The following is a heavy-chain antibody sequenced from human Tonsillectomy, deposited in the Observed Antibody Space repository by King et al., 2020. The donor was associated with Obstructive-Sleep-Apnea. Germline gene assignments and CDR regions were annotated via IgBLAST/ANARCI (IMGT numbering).Heavy chain of an antibody. CDR3: ARHDSHVTLLRGVFIK. D-gene: IGHD3-10*01. CDR2: IDLSDSYT. CDR1: GYW. V-gene: IGHV5-10-1*01. Sequence: QLVQSGAEVKKPGESLRISCKGAGYWISWVRQMPGKGLEWMGRIDLSDSYTNYSPSFQGHVTISADKSISTAYLQWTSLKASDTAMYYCARHDSHVTLLRGVFIKWGQGTLVTVSS. J-gene: IGHJ4*02.